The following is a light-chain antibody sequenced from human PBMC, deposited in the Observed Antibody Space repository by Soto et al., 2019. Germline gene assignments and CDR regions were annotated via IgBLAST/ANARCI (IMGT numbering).Light chain of an antibody. J-gene: IGKJ5*01. CDR1: HLVKKNY. CDR3: QQYAESPIT. V-gene: IGKV3-20*01. CDR2: AAS. Sequence: DIVLTQSPCTLSFSPVEGTTLSCTASHLVKKNYLAWYQQKAGQAPRLLIYAASARATGIPDRFSGRGSGTDFTLTISRLEPEDVAVFYCQQYAESPITFGQGTRLEIK.